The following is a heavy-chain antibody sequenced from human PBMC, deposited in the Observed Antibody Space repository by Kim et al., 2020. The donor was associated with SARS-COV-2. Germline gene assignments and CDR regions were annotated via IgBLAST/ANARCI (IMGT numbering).Heavy chain of an antibody. CDR3: ERSYDYDSRGSTAAAYDAFDI. CDR2: IYNSGST. V-gene: IGHV4-39*01. Sequence: SETLSLTCTVSCGSISSSSYYWGWIGQPPGKVLEWIGSIYNSGSTYYNPSLKSLVTISVDTSKNQFSLKLSSVTAAATAVYYCERSYDYDSRGSTAAAYDAFDIWGQGTMVTVSS. J-gene: IGHJ3*02. CDR1: CGSISSSSYY. D-gene: IGHD3-22*01.